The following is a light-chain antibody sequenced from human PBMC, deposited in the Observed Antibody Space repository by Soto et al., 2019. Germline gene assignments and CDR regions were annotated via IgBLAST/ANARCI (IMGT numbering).Light chain of an antibody. CDR1: FSDVGSYNL. CDR2: EAT. Sequence: QSALTQPASVSGSPGQSITISCTGTFSDVGSYNLVSWYQQHPGKAPKLMIYEATKRPSGVSNRFSGSKSGYTASLTISGLQAEDEADYYCCSYAGSSTLVFGGGTKVTVL. V-gene: IGLV2-23*01. CDR3: CSYAGSSTLV. J-gene: IGLJ2*01.